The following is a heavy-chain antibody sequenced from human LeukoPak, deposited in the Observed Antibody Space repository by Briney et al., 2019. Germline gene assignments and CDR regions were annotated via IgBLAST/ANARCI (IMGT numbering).Heavy chain of an antibody. CDR3: AKRGAEVGTTVAPGDY. CDR2: ISGNGHA. CDR1: GFTLSSCA. V-gene: IGHV3-23*01. Sequence: GGSLRHSCAAFGFTLSSCAMNWVRQAPGKGLEWVSAISGNGHAYYADSVKGRFTISRDNSKNTLYLQMNSLRAEDTAVYYCAKRGAEVGTTVAPGDYWGQGTLLTVSS. J-gene: IGHJ4*02. D-gene: IGHD1-26*01.